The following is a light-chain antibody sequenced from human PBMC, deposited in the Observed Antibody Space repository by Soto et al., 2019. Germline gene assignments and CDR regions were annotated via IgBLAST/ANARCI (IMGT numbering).Light chain of an antibody. CDR2: DAS. CDR3: QQHISWPLT. CDR1: QSVTNS. V-gene: IGKV3-11*01. Sequence: EIVLTQSPVTLSLSPGERATLSCRASQSVTNSLAWYQQKPGQAPRLLVYDASNRATGIPTRFSGSGSGTDFTLTIRNIAPEDFAVYYCQQHISWPLTFGGGTKVDIK. J-gene: IGKJ4*01.